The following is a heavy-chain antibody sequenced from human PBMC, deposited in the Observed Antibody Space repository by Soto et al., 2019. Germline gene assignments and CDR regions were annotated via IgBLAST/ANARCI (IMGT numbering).Heavy chain of an antibody. J-gene: IGHJ4*02. D-gene: IGHD6-6*01. CDR1: GFTFSSYA. V-gene: IGHV3-30-3*01. CDR2: ISYDGSNK. Sequence: GGSLRLSCAASGFTFSSYAMHWVRQAPGKGLEWVAVISYDGSNKYYADSVKGRFTISRDNSKNTLYLQMNSLRAEDTAVYYCARGSSIAARDSNFDYWGQGTLVTVSS. CDR3: ARGSSIAARDSNFDY.